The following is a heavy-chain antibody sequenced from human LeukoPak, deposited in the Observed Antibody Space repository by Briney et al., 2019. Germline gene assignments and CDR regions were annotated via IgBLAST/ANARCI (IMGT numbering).Heavy chain of an antibody. V-gene: IGHV3-7*01. CDR1: GFTFSRFW. D-gene: IGHD1-26*01. Sequence: GGSLRLSCAASGFTFSRFWMSWVRQAPDKGMEWEANINEDGSEAYYVDSGKGRFTISRDNPKNSVSLQMNSLRAEDTALYYCARREWLRHERTGYYAFDAWGQGTLVTVSS. CDR2: INEDGSEA. CDR3: ARREWLRHERTGYYAFDA. J-gene: IGHJ5*02.